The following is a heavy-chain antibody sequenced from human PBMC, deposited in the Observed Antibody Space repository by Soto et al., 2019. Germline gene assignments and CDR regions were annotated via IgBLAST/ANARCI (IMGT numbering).Heavy chain of an antibody. J-gene: IGHJ4*02. D-gene: IGHD5-18*01. CDR2: IKQDGSEK. V-gene: IGHV3-7*04. CDR1: GFSISRYW. Sequence: PGGSLRLSCAASGFSISRYWMTWVRQAPGKGLEWVADIKQDGSEKYYVDSMGGRLTISRDNAKNSLYLQMVSLRAEDTALYYCARGGFSYGTGIEHWGQGTLVTVSS. CDR3: ARGGFSYGTGIEH.